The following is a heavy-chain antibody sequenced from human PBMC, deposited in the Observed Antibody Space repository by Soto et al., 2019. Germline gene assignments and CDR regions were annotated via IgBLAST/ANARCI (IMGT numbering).Heavy chain of an antibody. CDR3: VRLGAAAGYKYFDP. V-gene: IGHV5-10-1*01. D-gene: IGHD6-13*01. J-gene: IGHJ5*02. Sequence: GESLKISCKVSGYSFTNYWINWVRQMPGKGLEWMGRIDPSDSYTSYGPSFQGHVTISADKSISTAYLQWSSLKASDTAMYYCVRLGAAAGYKYFDPWGQGTLVTVSS. CDR2: IDPSDSYT. CDR1: GYSFTNYW.